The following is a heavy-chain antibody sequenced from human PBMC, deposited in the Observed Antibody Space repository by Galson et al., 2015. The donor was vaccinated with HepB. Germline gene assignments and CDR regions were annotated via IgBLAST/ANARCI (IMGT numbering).Heavy chain of an antibody. CDR3: AKDSGRWLDGWYYGMDV. D-gene: IGHD6-19*01. V-gene: IGHV3-30*18. Sequence: SLRLSCAASGFTFRSYGMDWVRQAPGKGLEWVAVISFDGAEKYYGDSVRGRFTISRDNSKDTLYLQMNSLRDEDTAVYYCAKDSGRWLDGWYYGMDVWGQGTTVTVSS. CDR2: ISFDGAEK. J-gene: IGHJ6*02. CDR1: GFTFRSYG.